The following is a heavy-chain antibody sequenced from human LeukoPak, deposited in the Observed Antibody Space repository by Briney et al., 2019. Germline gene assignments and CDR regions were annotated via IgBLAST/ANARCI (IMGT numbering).Heavy chain of an antibody. J-gene: IGHJ4*02. CDR3: ARAPYGERGGSDY. CDR1: GFTFSTYS. Sequence: GALRLSCSAPGFTFSTYSMNWGRQAPGEGLEWVSYISTTTSAIYYADSVKGRFTVSRDNAKSSLYLQMNSLRADDTAVYYCARAPYGERGGSDYWGQGTLVTVSS. V-gene: IGHV3-48*01. CDR2: ISTTTSAI. D-gene: IGHD4-17*01.